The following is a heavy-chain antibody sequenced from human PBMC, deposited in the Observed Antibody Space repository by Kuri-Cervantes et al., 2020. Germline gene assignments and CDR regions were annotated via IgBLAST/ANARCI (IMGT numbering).Heavy chain of an antibody. CDR1: GGSISSGDYY. CDR3: ARDSGYYSRYWYFDL. J-gene: IGHJ2*01. V-gene: IGHV4-30-4*01. Sequence: SETLSLTCTVSGGSISSGDYYWSWIRQPPGKGLEWIGYIYYSGSTYYNPSLKSRVTISVDTSKNQFSLKLSSVTAADTAVYYCARDSGYYSRYWYFDLWGRGTLVTVSS. D-gene: IGHD3-22*01. CDR2: IYYSGST.